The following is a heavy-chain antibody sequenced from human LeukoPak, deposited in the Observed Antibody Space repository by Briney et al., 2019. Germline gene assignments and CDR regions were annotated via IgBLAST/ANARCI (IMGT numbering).Heavy chain of an antibody. CDR3: AKNSGNSKQGAFDI. D-gene: IGHD1-26*01. CDR1: GFTFSSYG. V-gene: IGHV3-33*06. Sequence: GGSLRLSCAASGFTFSSYGMHWVRQAPGKGLEWVAAIWYDGSNKYYADSVKGRFTISRDNSKNTLYLQMNSLRAEDTALYYCAKNSGNSKQGAFDIWGQGTMVTVSS. J-gene: IGHJ3*02. CDR2: IWYDGSNK.